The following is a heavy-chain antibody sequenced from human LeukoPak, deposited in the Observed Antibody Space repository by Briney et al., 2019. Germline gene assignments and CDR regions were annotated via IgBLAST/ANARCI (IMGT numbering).Heavy chain of an antibody. V-gene: IGHV4-4*07. J-gene: IGHJ3*02. CDR2: IYTSGST. Sequence: SETLSLTCTVSGGSISSYYWSWIRQPAGKGLEWIGRIYTSGSTNYNPSLKSRVTMSVDTSKNQFSLKLSSVTAADTAVYYCARDIATEGDYFWSGYHTSNAFDIWGQGTMVTVSS. D-gene: IGHD3-3*01. CDR3: ARDIATEGDYFWSGYHTSNAFDI. CDR1: GGSISSYY.